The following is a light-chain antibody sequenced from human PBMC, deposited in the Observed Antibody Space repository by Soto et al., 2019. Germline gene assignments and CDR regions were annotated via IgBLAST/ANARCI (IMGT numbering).Light chain of an antibody. V-gene: IGKV3-20*01. Sequence: EIVLTQSPGTLSLSPGESATLSCRARQSVGRNYLAWFQHKPDQAPRLLIYHASNRATGVPDMFSGSGSGTDFTLSVTRLEPEDFAVYYCHQYAVSPLTFGGGTTVEIK. CDR2: HAS. CDR3: HQYAVSPLT. J-gene: IGKJ4*01. CDR1: QSVGRNY.